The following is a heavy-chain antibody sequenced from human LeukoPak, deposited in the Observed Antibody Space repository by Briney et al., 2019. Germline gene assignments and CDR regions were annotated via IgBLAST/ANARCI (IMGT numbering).Heavy chain of an antibody. CDR3: ARDTEFAFDI. CDR1: GFSFSSYS. CDR2: ISTRSGTI. Sequence: GGSLRLSCGASGFSFSSYSMNWVRQAPGKGLEWVSYISTRSGTISYADSVKGRFTISSDNAKNSLYLQMNSLRDEDTAVYFCARDTEFAFDIWGQGTMVTVSS. V-gene: IGHV3-48*02. J-gene: IGHJ3*02.